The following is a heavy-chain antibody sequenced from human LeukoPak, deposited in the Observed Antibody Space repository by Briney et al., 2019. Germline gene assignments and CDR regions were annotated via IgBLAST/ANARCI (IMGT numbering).Heavy chain of an antibody. D-gene: IGHD5-18*01. CDR3: ARRRFSYGDKDAFDI. V-gene: IGHV4-59*08. CDR2: IYYSGGT. J-gene: IGHJ3*02. CDR1: RGSLSSYY. Sequence: SETLSLTCTISRGSLSSYYWSWIRQSPGKGPEWIGYIYYSGGTNYNPSLESRVTISVDRSTNQFSLKVRSVTAADTAVYYCARRRFSYGDKDAFDIWGQGTMLSLYS.